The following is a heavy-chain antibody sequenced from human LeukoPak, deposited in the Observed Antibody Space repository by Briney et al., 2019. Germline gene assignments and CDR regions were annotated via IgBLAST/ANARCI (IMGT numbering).Heavy chain of an antibody. CDR3: ATVPSPYDSSGYYLHAFDI. CDR2: FDPEDGET. V-gene: IGHV1-24*01. CDR1: GYTLTVLS. Sequence: GASVKVSCKVSGYTLTVLSMHWVRQAPGKGLEWMGGFDPEDGETIYAQKFQGRVTMTEDTSTDTAYMELSSLRSEDTAVYYCATVPSPYDSSGYYLHAFDIWGQGTMVTVSS. D-gene: IGHD3-22*01. J-gene: IGHJ3*02.